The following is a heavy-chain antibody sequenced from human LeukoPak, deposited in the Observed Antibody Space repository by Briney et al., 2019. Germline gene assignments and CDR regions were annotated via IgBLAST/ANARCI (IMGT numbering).Heavy chain of an antibody. J-gene: IGHJ5*01. CDR1: GGSVSSSRYY. V-gene: IGHV4-61*01. D-gene: IGHD6-19*01. CDR2: IYHGSA. CDR3: AREGGRQWLVSGTLDS. Sequence: SETLSLTCTVSGGSVSSSRYYWTWIRQPPGKGLEWIGYIYHGSATYNPSLESRVTISMDTSKNQLSLKVTSVTAADTAVYYCAREGGRQWLVSGTLDSWGQGTLVTVSS.